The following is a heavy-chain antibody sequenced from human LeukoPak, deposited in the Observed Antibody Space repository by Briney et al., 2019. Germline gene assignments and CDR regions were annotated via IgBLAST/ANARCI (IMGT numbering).Heavy chain of an antibody. CDR1: GGSISSGSYY. J-gene: IGHJ4*02. CDR3: ARDSPSGAPLG. D-gene: IGHD4-17*01. Sequence: SETLSLTWTVSGGSISSGSYYWSWIRQPAGKGLEWIGRIYTSGSTNYNPSLKSRVTISVETSKNQFSLKLSSVTAADTAVYYCARDSPSGAPLGWGQGTLVTVSS. CDR2: IYTSGST. V-gene: IGHV4-61*02.